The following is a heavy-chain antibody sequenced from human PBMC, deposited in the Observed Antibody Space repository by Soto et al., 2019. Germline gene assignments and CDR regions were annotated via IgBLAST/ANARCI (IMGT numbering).Heavy chain of an antibody. V-gene: IGHV1-69*13. D-gene: IGHD6-19*01. J-gene: IGHJ4*02. CDR2: IIPIFGTA. Sequence: ASVKVSCKASGGTFSSYAISWVRQAPGKGLEWMGGIIPIFGTANYAQKFQGRVTSTADESTSTAYMELSSLRSEDTAVDYGVREKASSGWYVFDYWGQGTLVTVSS. CDR3: VREKASSGWYVFDY. CDR1: GGTFSSYA.